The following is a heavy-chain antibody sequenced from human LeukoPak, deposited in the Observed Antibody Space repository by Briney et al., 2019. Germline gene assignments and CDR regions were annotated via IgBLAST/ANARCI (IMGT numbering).Heavy chain of an antibody. D-gene: IGHD2-21*02. V-gene: IGHV4-59*08. CDR3: ARLDCGGDCYVDY. J-gene: IGHJ4*02. CDR1: GASFTSNY. Sequence: SETLSLTCTVSGASFTSNYWSWIRQPPGKGLEWIGYIYYSGTTTYNPSLERRVTMSVDMSKTQFSLRLNSVTATDTAVYYCARLDCGGDCYVDYWGQGSLVTVSS. CDR2: IYYSGTT.